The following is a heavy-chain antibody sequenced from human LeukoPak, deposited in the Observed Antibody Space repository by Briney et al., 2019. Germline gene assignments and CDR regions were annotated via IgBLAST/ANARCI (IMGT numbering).Heavy chain of an antibody. D-gene: IGHD6-19*01. CDR2: INPNSGGT. CDR1: GYTFTGYY. V-gene: IGHV1-2*02. J-gene: IGHJ6*02. Sequence: GASVKVSCKASGYTFTGYYMHWVRQAPGQELEWMRWINPNSGGTNYAQKFQGRVAMTRDTSISTAYMELSRLRSDDTAVYYCARSGRGYSSGWAYYYYGMDVWGQGTTVTVSS. CDR3: ARSGRGYSSGWAYYYYGMDV.